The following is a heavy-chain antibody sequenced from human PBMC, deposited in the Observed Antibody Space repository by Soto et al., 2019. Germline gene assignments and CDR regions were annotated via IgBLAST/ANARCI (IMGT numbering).Heavy chain of an antibody. CDR2: ISDSRGTS. D-gene: IGHD6-19*01. CDR1: GFTFSSHA. CDR3: AKSDSSGWYHHFQH. J-gene: IGHJ1*01. Sequence: EVQLLESGGGLVQPGGSLRLSCAASGFTFSSHAMSWVRQAPGKGLEWVSAISDSRGTSYYADSVKGRFTISRDSSKNTLYLQMNSLRAEDTAVYYWAKSDSSGWYHHFQHWGQGTPVTVSS. V-gene: IGHV3-23*01.